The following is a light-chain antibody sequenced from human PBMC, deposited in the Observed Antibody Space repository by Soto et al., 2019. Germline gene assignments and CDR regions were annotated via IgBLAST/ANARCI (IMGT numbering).Light chain of an antibody. CDR2: GAS. V-gene: IGKV3-20*01. CDR3: QQYAGPPTT. CDR1: QTVSNNY. J-gene: IGKJ5*01. Sequence: EIVLTQSPGTLSLSPGDRATLSCSASQTVSNNYLAWCQQKPGQAPRVIMYGASRRATGIPDRFSGGGSGTDFTLTISRLEPEDFAVYFCQQYAGPPTTFGQGTRLEI.